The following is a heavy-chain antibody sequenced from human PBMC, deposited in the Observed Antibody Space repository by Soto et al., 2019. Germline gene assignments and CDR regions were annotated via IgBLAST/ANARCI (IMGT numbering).Heavy chain of an antibody. D-gene: IGHD2-15*01. CDR2: TYHSGST. V-gene: IGHV4-4*02. J-gene: IGHJ4*02. CDR3: ARVCSGGSCLNY. CDR1: GGSISRSYW. Sequence: QVQLQESGPGLVKPSRTLSLTCAVSGGSISRSYWWSWVRQPPGKGLEWIGETYHSGSTNYNPSLKGRVTISVDKSKIQCSLKLSSVTAADTAVYYCARVCSGGSCLNYWGQGTLVTVSS.